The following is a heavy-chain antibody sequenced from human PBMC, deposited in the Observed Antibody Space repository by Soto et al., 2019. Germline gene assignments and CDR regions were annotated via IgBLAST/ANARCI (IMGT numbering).Heavy chain of an antibody. CDR1: GFSLSTSGMR. CDR2: IDWDDDK. J-gene: IGHJ4*02. V-gene: IGHV2-70*04. Sequence: SGPTLVNPTQTLTLTCTFSGFSLSTSGMRVSWIRQPPGKALEWLARIDWDDDKFYSTSLKTRLTISKDTSKNQVVLTMTNMDPVDTATYYCARGYSSLYYFDYWGQGTLVTAPQ. CDR3: ARGYSSLYYFDY. D-gene: IGHD6-13*01.